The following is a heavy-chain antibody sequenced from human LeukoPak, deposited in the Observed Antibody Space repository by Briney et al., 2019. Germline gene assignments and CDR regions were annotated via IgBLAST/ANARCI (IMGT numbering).Heavy chain of an antibody. CDR3: AKTPPRYSSSWYQGFYYGMDV. CDR2: ISSSSSTI. D-gene: IGHD6-13*01. CDR1: GFTVSSNY. V-gene: IGHV3-48*01. J-gene: IGHJ6*02. Sequence: GGSLRLSCAASGFTVSSNYMSWVRQAPGKGLEWVSYISSSSSTIYYADSVKGRFTISRDNAKNSLYLQMNSLRAEDTAVYYCAKTPPRYSSSWYQGFYYGMDVWGQGTTVTVSS.